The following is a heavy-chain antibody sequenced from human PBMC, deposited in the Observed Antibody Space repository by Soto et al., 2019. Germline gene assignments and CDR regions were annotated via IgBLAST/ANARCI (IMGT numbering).Heavy chain of an antibody. CDR2: IYSGGST. Sequence: GGSLRLSCAASGFTVSSNYMSWVRQAPGKGLEWVSVIYSGGSTYYADSVKGRFTISRDNSENTLYLQMNSLRAEDTAVYYCARSSIAAAGTSLYYYYGMDVWGQGTTVTVS. J-gene: IGHJ6*02. D-gene: IGHD6-13*01. CDR3: ARSSIAAAGTSLYYYYGMDV. V-gene: IGHV3-53*01. CDR1: GFTVSSNY.